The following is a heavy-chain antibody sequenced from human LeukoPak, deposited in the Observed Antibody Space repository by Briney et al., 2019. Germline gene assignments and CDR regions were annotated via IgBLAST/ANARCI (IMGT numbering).Heavy chain of an antibody. CDR1: GFTFGDYA. Sequence: PGRSLILSCTASGFTFGDYAMSWVRQAPGKGLEWVGFIRSKAYGGTTEYAASVKGRFTISRDDSKSIAYLQMNSLKTEDTAVYYCTRGAVGATTFFDYWGQETLVTVSS. CDR2: IRSKAYGGTT. V-gene: IGHV3-49*04. CDR3: TRGAVGATTFFDY. D-gene: IGHD1-26*01. J-gene: IGHJ4*02.